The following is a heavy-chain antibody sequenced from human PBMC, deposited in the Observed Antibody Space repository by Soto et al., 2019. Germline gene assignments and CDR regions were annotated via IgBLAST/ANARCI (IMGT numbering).Heavy chain of an antibody. J-gene: IGHJ1*01. Sequence: PGGFLRLSCAASGFTFSSYAMSWVRQAPGKGLEWVSAISGSGGSTYYADSVKGRFTISRDNSKNTLYLQMNSLRAEDTAVYYCAKGGYCTNGVCNRGRTKYSQHLGQGNLVPVS. CDR3: AKGGYCTNGVCNRGRTKYSQH. CDR2: ISGSGGST. V-gene: IGHV3-23*01. CDR1: GFTFSSYA. D-gene: IGHD2-8*01.